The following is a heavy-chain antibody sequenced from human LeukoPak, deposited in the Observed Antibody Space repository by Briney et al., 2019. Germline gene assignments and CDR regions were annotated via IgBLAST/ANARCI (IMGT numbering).Heavy chain of an antibody. D-gene: IGHD1-1*01. CDR3: ARAPERLSAFDI. J-gene: IGHJ3*02. CDR1: GGSFSGYY. V-gene: IGHV4-34*01. Sequence: DPSETLSLTCAVYGGSFSGYYWSWIRQPPGKGLEWIGEINHSGSTNYNPSLKSRVTISVDTSKNQFSLKLSSVTAADTAVYYCARAPERLSAFDIWGQGTMVTVSS. CDR2: INHSGST.